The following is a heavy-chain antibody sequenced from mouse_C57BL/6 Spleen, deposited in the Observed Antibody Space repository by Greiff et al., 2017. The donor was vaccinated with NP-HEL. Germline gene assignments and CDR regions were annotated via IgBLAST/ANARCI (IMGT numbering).Heavy chain of an antibody. CDR3: TADGYGGFAY. Sequence: DVKLVESGGGLVQPGGSMKLSCVASGFTFSNYWMNWVRQSPEKGLEWVAQIRLKSDNYATHYAESVKGRFTISRDDSKSSVYLQMNNLRAEDTGIYYCTADGYGGFAYWGQGTLVTVSA. D-gene: IGHD2-3*01. CDR1: GFTFSNYW. CDR2: IRLKSDNYAT. V-gene: IGHV6-3*01. J-gene: IGHJ3*01.